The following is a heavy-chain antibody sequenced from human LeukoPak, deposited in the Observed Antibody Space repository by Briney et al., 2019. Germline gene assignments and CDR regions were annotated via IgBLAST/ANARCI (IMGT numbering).Heavy chain of an antibody. CDR3: ARVSLFFGVVPFDY. D-gene: IGHD3-3*01. Sequence: GASVKVSCKASGSPFTDYFIHWVRQAPGQGLEWMGRINPNTGGANSAQRFQDRVTMTRDTSISTAYMELSRLRSDDTAVYYCARVSLFFGVVPFDYWGQGTLVTVSS. CDR2: INPNTGGA. J-gene: IGHJ4*02. V-gene: IGHV1-2*06. CDR1: GSPFTDYF.